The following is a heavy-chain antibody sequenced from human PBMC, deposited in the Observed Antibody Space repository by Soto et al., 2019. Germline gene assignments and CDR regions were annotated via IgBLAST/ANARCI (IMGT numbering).Heavy chain of an antibody. V-gene: IGHV3-23*01. J-gene: IGHJ4*02. CDR1: GFTFSSYA. CDR3: AKERRLERGDFDY. D-gene: IGHD1-1*01. Sequence: VPLLESGGGLVQPGGSLRLSCAASGFTFSSYAMSWVRQAPGKGLEGVSVISGSGGRIYYADSVKGRFTLSRDNSKNTLYLQMNSLRDEDTAIYYCAKERRLERGDFDYWGQGTLVTVSS. CDR2: ISGSGGRI.